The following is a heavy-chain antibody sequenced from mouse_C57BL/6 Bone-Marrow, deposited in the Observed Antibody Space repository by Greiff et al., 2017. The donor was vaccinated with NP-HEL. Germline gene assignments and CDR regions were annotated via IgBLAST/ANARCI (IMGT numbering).Heavy chain of an antibody. Sequence: VQLQESGAELVRPGSSVKLSCKASGYTFTSYWMHWVKQRPIQGLEWIGNIDPSDSETHYNQKFKDKATLTVDKSSSTAYMQLSSLTSEDSAVYYCARKGVNYGSSLAWFAYWGQGTLVTVSA. CDR3: ARKGVNYGSSLAWFAY. CDR2: IDPSDSET. V-gene: IGHV1-52*01. D-gene: IGHD1-1*01. J-gene: IGHJ3*01. CDR1: GYTFTSYW.